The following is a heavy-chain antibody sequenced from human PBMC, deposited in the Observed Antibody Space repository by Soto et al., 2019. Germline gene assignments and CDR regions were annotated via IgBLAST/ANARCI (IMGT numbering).Heavy chain of an antibody. Sequence: GGSLRLSCSASGFTFSSYAMHWVRQAPGKGLEYVSAISSNGGSTYYADSVKGRFTISRDNSKNTLYLQMSSLRAEDTAVYYCVKAPGSCWFYYYYGMDVWGQGTTVTVSS. V-gene: IGHV3-64D*08. D-gene: IGHD6-13*01. CDR3: VKAPGSCWFYYYYGMDV. J-gene: IGHJ6*02. CDR1: GFTFSSYA. CDR2: ISSNGGST.